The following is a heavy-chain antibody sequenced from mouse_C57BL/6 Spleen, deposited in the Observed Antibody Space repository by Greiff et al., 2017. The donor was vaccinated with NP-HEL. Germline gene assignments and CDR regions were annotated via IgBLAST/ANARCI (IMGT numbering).Heavy chain of an antibody. D-gene: IGHD2-5*01. Sequence: QVQLKQSGAELARPGASVKMSCKASGYTFTSYTMHWVKQRPGQGLEWIGYINPSSGYTKYNQKFKDKATLTADKSSSTAYMQLSSLTSEDSAVYYCARSVVGYYSKPLYFDYWGQGTTLTVSS. CDR2: INPSSGYT. CDR1: GYTFTSYT. CDR3: ARSVVGYYSKPLYFDY. J-gene: IGHJ2*01. V-gene: IGHV1-4*01.